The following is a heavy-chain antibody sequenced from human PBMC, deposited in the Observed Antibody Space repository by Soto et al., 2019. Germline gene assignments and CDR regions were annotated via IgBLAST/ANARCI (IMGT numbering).Heavy chain of an antibody. J-gene: IGHJ4*02. D-gene: IGHD6-19*01. CDR3: ARGYASSGWPPGFDY. Sequence: GGSLRLSCAASGFTFSSYGMHWVRQAPGKGLEWVAVISYDGSNKYYADSVKGRFTISRDNSKNTLYLQMNGLRAEDTAVYYCARGYASSGWPPGFDYWGQGTLVTVSS. V-gene: IGHV3-30*03. CDR1: GFTFSSYG. CDR2: ISYDGSNK.